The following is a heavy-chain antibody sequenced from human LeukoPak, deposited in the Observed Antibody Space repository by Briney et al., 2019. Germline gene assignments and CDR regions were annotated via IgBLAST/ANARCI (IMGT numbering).Heavy chain of an antibody. Sequence: GGSLRLSCAASGFTFGNHWMTWVRQAPGKGLEWLAHIKEDGSETAYVDSVRGRFTISRDNAKNSLYLQMSSLRDEDTAVYYCARDRGFFLFDYWGQGTLVSVS. J-gene: IGHJ4*02. V-gene: IGHV3-7*01. CDR1: GFTFGNHW. CDR3: ARDRGFFLFDY. D-gene: IGHD3-10*01. CDR2: IKEDGSET.